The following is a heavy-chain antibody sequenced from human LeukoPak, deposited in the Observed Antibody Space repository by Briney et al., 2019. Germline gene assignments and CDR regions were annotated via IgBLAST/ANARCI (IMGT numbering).Heavy chain of an antibody. CDR2: VYHSGST. D-gene: IGHD6-13*01. CDR1: GGSISSSNW. CDR3: ARDIAAAHDY. J-gene: IGHJ4*02. Sequence: SETLSLTCAVSGGSISSSNWWSWVRQPPGKGLEWIGEVYHSGSTNNNPSLKSRVTISVDTSKNQFSLKLSSVTAADTAVYYCARDIAAAHDYWGQGTLVTVSS. V-gene: IGHV4-4*02.